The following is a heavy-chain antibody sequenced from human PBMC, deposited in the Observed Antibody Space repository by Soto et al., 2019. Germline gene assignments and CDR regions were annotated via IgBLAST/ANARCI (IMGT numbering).Heavy chain of an antibody. D-gene: IGHD1-1*01. CDR2: ISGSGGDT. V-gene: IGHV3-23*01. Sequence: EVQLLESGGGLVQPGGSLRLSCAASGFTFSNYALSWVRQDPGEGLEWVSAISGSGGDTYYADSVKGRFTISRDNSRNTLYLQMNSLRAEDTAVYYCAKDPVGTPYYYYMDGWGKGTTVTVSS. J-gene: IGHJ6*03. CDR3: AKDPVGTPYYYYMDG. CDR1: GFTFSNYA.